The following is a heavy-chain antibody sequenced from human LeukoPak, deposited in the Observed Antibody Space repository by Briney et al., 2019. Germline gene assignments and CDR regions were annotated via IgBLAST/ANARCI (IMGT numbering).Heavy chain of an antibody. J-gene: IGHJ5*01. CDR1: GYSLSDGYR. CDR2: VHRSGRT. D-gene: IGHD2-2*02. CDR3: ARGGFYTTTWFDS. V-gene: IGHV4-38-2*01. Sequence: SETLSLTCGVSGYSLSDGYRWGWIRQPPGKGLEWVAGVHRSGRTYYNPSLKSRAIISADTSDNHFSLRLTSVTAADTAVYYCARGGFYTTTWFDSWGPGFMVTVTS.